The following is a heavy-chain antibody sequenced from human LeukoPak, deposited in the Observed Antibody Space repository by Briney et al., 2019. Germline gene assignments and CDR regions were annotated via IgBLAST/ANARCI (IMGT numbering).Heavy chain of an antibody. J-gene: IGHJ3*02. Sequence: ASVKVSCKPSGGTFSSYAISWVRQAPGQGLEWMGGIIPIFGTANYAQTFQGRVTITADESTSTAYMELSSLRSEDTAVYYCASEGDSSGYGAFDIWGQGTMVTVSS. D-gene: IGHD3-22*01. V-gene: IGHV1-69*13. CDR3: ASEGDSSGYGAFDI. CDR2: IIPIFGTA. CDR1: GGTFSSYA.